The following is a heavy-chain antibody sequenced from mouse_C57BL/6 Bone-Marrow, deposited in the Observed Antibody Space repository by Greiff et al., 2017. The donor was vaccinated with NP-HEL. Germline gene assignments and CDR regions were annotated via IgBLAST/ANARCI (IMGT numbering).Heavy chain of an antibody. J-gene: IGHJ1*03. CDR1: GFTFSDYY. CDR3: ARDYYGREWYFDV. V-gene: IGHV5-16*01. CDR2: INYDGSST. Sequence: EVQRVESEGGLVQPGSSMKLSCTASGFTFSDYYMAWVRQVPDKGLEWVANINYDGSSTYYLDSLKSRFIISRDNAKNILYLQMSSLKSEDTATYYCARDYYGREWYFDVWGTGTTVTVSS. D-gene: IGHD1-1*01.